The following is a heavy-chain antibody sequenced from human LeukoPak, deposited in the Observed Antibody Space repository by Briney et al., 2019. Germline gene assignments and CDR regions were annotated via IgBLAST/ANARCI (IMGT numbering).Heavy chain of an antibody. CDR2: IHTSGST. CDR1: GGSINSGNYY. CDR3: AREGHYYDDNSGYYPFDY. Sequence: SQTLSLPCTVSGGSINSGNYYWSWIRQPAGKGLEWIGRIHTSGSTNYNPSLKSRATISGDTSNNQVSVKLTSVTAADTAMYYCAREGHYYDDNSGYYPFDYWGQGALVTVSS. D-gene: IGHD3-22*01. V-gene: IGHV4-61*02. J-gene: IGHJ4*02.